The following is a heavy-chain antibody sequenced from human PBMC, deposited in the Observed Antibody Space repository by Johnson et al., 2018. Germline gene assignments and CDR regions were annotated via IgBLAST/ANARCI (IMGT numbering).Heavy chain of an antibody. CDR3: ARKVAFDI. J-gene: IGHJ3*02. V-gene: IGHV3-30*03. CDR1: GFTFSSYG. Sequence: QVQLVQSGGGVVQPGRSLRLSCAASGFTFSSYGIHWVRQAPGKGLQWVAVLSDDGSNNYYADSVKGRFTISRDNSKNTLYLQMNSLRSEDTALYYCARKVAFDIWGQGTMVTVSS. CDR2: LSDDGSNN. D-gene: IGHD1-14*01.